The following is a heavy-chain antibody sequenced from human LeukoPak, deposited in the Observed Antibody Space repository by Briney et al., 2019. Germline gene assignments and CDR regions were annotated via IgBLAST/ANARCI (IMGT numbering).Heavy chain of an antibody. CDR2: IWYDGSNK. J-gene: IGHJ3*02. Sequence: QTGRSLRLSCAASGFTFSTYGMHSVRQAPGKGLEWVAVIWYDGSNKYYADSVRGRFTISRDNSKNTLYLQMNSLRAEDTAVYYCARETDNNSWSWDIWGQGTMVTVSS. CDR1: GFTFSTYG. D-gene: IGHD6-13*01. CDR3: ARETDNNSWSWDI. V-gene: IGHV3-33*01.